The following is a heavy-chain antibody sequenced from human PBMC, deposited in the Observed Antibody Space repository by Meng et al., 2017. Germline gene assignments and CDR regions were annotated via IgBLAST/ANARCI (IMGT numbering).Heavy chain of an antibody. CDR2: IKEDGSEK. Sequence: GESLKISCAASGFTFSSYWMTWVRQAPGKGLEWVANIKEDGSEKFYVDSVKGRFTISRDNAKNSLYLQMNSLRAEDTAVYYCARARYDYVWGSYRYRVLDYWGHGTLVTVSS. CDR3: ARARYDYVWGSYRYRVLDY. D-gene: IGHD3-16*02. J-gene: IGHJ4*01. V-gene: IGHV3-7*01. CDR1: GFTFSSYW.